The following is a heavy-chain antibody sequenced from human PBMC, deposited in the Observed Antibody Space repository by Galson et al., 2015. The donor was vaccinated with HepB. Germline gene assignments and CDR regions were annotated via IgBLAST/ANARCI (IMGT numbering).Heavy chain of an antibody. J-gene: IGHJ4*02. D-gene: IGHD1-26*01. V-gene: IGHV3-23*01. Sequence: SLRLSCAASEFTVSNNYMSWVRQAPGKGLEWVAAISGSGIYKYSTDSARGRFTISRDNSKNMVYLEMNSLRVEDSAVYYCAKRGESGGYSPLDYWGQGSLVIVSS. CDR2: ISGSGIYK. CDR1: EFTVSNNY. CDR3: AKRGESGGYSPLDY.